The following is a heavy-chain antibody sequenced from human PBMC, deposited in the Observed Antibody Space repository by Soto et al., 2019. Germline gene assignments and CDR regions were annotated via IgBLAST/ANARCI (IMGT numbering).Heavy chain of an antibody. J-gene: IGHJ4*02. D-gene: IGHD3-10*01. V-gene: IGHV1-69*05. CDR3: ARIRITMVRGGTYYFDY. Sequence: GASVKVSCKASRVTFSSYAICWVRQAPGQGLEWMGGIIPIFGTANYAQKLQGRVTMTTDTSTSTAYMELRSLRSDDTAVYYCARIRITMVRGGTYYFDYWGQGTLVTVSS. CDR2: IIPIFGTA. CDR1: RVTFSSYA.